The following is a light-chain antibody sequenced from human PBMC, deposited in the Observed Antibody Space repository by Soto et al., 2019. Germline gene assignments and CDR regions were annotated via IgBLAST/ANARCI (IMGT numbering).Light chain of an antibody. CDR3: CSYAGSIWV. CDR1: SSDVGGYDY. V-gene: IGLV2-11*01. Sequence: QSVLTQPRSVSESPGQSVTISCTGTSSDVGGYDYVSWYQQHPGKVPKLMIYDVAERPSGVPDRFSGSKSGNTASLTISGLQPEDEADYYCCSYAGSIWVFGGGTKLTVL. J-gene: IGLJ3*02. CDR2: DVA.